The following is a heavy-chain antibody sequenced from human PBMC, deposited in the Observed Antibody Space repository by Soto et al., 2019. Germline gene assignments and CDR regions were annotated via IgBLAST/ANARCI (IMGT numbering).Heavy chain of an antibody. J-gene: IGHJ4*02. D-gene: IGHD3-10*01. CDR2: IYWDDDK. V-gene: IGHV2-5*02. Sequence: QITLKESGPTLVRPTQTLTLTCTFSGFSLSSSGVGVGWIRQPPGKALAWLALIYWDDDKRYSPSLKSRLTITKDTSKHQVVLTLTKLDTVDTATYYCARGGWTTYYSPFFDYWGQGTLVTVSS. CDR1: GFSLSSSGVG. CDR3: ARGGWTTYYSPFFDY.